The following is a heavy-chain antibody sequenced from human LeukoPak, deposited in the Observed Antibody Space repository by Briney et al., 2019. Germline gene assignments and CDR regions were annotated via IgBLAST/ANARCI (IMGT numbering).Heavy chain of an antibody. CDR2: INHSGST. CDR1: GGSISSSSYY. J-gene: IGHJ4*02. CDR3: ARGLRLGYCSGGSCYLDY. V-gene: IGHV4-39*07. Sequence: SETLSLTCTVSGGSISSSSYYWGWIRQPPGKGLEWIGKINHSGSTNYNPSLKSRVTISVDTSKNQFSLKLSSVTAADTAVYYCARGLRLGYCSGGSCYLDYWGQGTLVTVSS. D-gene: IGHD2-15*01.